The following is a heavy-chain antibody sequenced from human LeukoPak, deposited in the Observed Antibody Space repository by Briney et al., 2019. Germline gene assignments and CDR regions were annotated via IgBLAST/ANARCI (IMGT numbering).Heavy chain of an antibody. CDR2: IKSDGYTM. V-gene: IGHV3-48*03. D-gene: IGHD3-22*01. J-gene: IGHJ3*02. CDR3: AKELTPHSSGFDAFEI. CDR1: GFTFSSYE. Sequence: SGGSLRLSCAASGFTFSSYEMDWVRQARGKGLEWDSNIKSDGYTMYSDSVKGRFPISRDNAKNLLFLDMSSLRAEDTAIYYCAKELTPHSSGFDAFEIWGQGTMVTVSS.